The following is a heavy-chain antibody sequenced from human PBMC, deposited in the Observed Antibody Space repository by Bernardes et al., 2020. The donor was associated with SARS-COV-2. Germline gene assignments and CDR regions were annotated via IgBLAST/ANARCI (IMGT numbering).Heavy chain of an antibody. CDR3: ARAQGYYYGMDV. CDR2: IWYDGSNK. CDR1: GFTFSSYG. Sequence: GSLILSCAASGFTFSSYGMHWVRQAPGKGLEWVAVIWYDGSNKYYADSVKGRFTISRDNSKNTLYLQMNSLRAEDTAVYYCARAQGYYYGMDVWGQGTTVTVSS. J-gene: IGHJ6*02. V-gene: IGHV3-33*01.